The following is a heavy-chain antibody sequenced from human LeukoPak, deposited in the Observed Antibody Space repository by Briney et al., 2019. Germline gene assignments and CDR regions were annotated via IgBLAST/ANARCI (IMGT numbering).Heavy chain of an antibody. CDR2: ISGSGGST. J-gene: IGHJ4*02. CDR1: GFIFSPYA. Sequence: GGSLRLSCAASGFIFSPYAMSWVRQAPGKGLEWVSAISGSGGSTYYADSVKGRFTISRDNSKNTLYLQMNSLRAEDTAVYYCAKGLNDFWSGYYTYWGQGTLVTVSS. CDR3: AKGLNDFWSGYYTY. D-gene: IGHD3-3*01. V-gene: IGHV3-23*01.